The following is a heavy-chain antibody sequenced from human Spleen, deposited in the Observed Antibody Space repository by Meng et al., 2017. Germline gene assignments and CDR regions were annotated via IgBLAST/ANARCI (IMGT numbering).Heavy chain of an antibody. D-gene: IGHD2-2*01. CDR2: IYHSGST. CDR3: ARVRRGYCSSTSCYWYYGMDV. J-gene: IGHJ6*02. V-gene: IGHV4-59*12. Sequence: SETLSLTCTVSDDSISSYYWNWIRQPPGKGLEWIGEIYHSGSTNYNPSLKSRVTISVDKSKNQFSLKLSSVTAADTAVYYCARVRRGYCSSTSCYWYYGMDVWGQGTTVTSP. CDR1: DDSISSYY.